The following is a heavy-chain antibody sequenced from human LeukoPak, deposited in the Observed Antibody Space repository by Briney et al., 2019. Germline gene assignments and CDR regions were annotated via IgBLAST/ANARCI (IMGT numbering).Heavy chain of an antibody. Sequence: SETLSLTCTVSGGSISSSSYYWGWVRQPPGDGLGWLGSIYYSGSTSYNLSFKSRVTIYVDTSKNQFFLKLSSVTAADTAVYYCARPGSKGAGWPYFDYWGQGTLVTVSS. D-gene: IGHD3-10*01. CDR1: GGSISSSSYY. V-gene: IGHV4-39*01. CDR2: IYYSGST. J-gene: IGHJ4*02. CDR3: ARPGSKGAGWPYFDY.